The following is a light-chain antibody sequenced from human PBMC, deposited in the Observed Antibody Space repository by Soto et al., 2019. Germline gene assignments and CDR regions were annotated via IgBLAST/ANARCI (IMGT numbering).Light chain of an antibody. Sequence: DIQLTQSPYTLSASVGDEFTLTCLASQSISNWLAWYQQKPGKAPKLLIYKASTLESGVPSRFSGSGSGTEFTLTISSLQPDDFATYYCQQYNSYPWTFGQGTKVDI. CDR2: KAS. J-gene: IGKJ1*01. V-gene: IGKV1-5*03. CDR3: QQYNSYPWT. CDR1: QSISNW.